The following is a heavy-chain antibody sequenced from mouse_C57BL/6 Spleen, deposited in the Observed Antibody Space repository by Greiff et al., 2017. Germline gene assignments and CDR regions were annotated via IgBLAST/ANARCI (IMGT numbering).Heavy chain of an antibody. D-gene: IGHD4-1*01. J-gene: IGHJ3*01. CDR3: TSSLGPHPWFAY. Sequence: VQLQQSGTVLARPGASVKMSCKTSGYTFTSYWMHWVKQRPGQGLEWIGAIYPGNSDTSYNQKFKGKAKLTAVTSASTSYMELSSLTNEDSAVYYCTSSLGPHPWFAYWGQGTLVTVSA. CDR1: GYTFTSYW. CDR2: IYPGNSDT. V-gene: IGHV1-5*01.